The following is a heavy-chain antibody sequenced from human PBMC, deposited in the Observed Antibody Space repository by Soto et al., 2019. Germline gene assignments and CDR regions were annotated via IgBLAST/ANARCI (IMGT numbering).Heavy chain of an antibody. V-gene: IGHV2-5*02. J-gene: IGHJ5*02. Sequence: QITLNESGPALMEPTQTLTLTCSLSGLSLSTRGVGVGWLRQAPGKALECLAIIYWDNDKRYNPSLKTRLTITKDTSKNEVVLTMTYMEPVDTAIYYCAQRVTDSNNYNVGWFDPWGQGNLVTVS. CDR2: IYWDNDK. D-gene: IGHD1-1*01. CDR1: GLSLSTRGVG. CDR3: AQRVTDSNNYNVGWFDP.